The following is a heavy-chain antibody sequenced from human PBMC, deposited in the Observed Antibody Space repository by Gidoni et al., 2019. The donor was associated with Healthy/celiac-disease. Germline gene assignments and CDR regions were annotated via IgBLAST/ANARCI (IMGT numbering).Heavy chain of an antibody. V-gene: IGHV3-73*02. CDR1: GFTFSGSA. J-gene: IGHJ4*02. Sequence: EVKLVESGGGLFQPGGSLKLSWAASGFTFSGSAMHWVRQASGTGLEWVGRIRSKANSYATAYAASVKGRFTISRDDSKNTAYLQMNSLKTEDTAVYYCTRRAVTGNWGQGTLVTVSS. CDR2: IRSKANSYAT. D-gene: IGHD4-17*01. CDR3: TRRAVTGN.